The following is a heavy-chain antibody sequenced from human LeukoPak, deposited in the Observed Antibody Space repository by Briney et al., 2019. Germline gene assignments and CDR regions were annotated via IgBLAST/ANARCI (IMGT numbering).Heavy chain of an antibody. V-gene: IGHV3-23*01. CDR2: ISGSGGST. CDR3: AKDLGYCSGGSC. Sequence: SGGSLRLSCAASGFTFSSYAMSWVRQAPGKGLEWVSAISGSGGSTYYADSVKGRFTISRDNSKNTLYLQMNSLRAEDTAVYYCAKDLGYCSGGSCWGQGTLVTVSS. D-gene: IGHD2-15*01. J-gene: IGHJ4*02. CDR1: GFTFSSYA.